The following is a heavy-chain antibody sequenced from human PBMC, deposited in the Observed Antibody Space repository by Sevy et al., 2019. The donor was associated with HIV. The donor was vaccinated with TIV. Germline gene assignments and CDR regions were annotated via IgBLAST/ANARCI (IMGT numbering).Heavy chain of an antibody. CDR1: GFTFSDYA. J-gene: IGHJ6*02. CDR3: AKLVVPAASNDDILTGYPDLRVNYGMDV. Sequence: GGSLRLSCAASGFTFSDYAIHWVRQAPGKGLEWVAFIWYDGSNKYYTDFVKGRFVISRDNSKNTLYLQMNSLRVEDTVVYYCAKLVVPAASNDDILTGYPDLRVNYGMDVWGQGTTVTVSS. CDR2: IWYDGSNK. D-gene: IGHD3-9*01. V-gene: IGHV3-30*02.